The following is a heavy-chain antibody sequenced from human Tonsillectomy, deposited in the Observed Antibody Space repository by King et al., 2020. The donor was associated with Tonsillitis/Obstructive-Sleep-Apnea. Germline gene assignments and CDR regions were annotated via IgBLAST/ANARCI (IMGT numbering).Heavy chain of an antibody. CDR1: GFTFSSYE. D-gene: IGHD3-3*01. CDR3: ARVGLAWLLSRVVDY. CDR2: ISSSGSTI. V-gene: IGHV3-48*03. J-gene: IGHJ4*02. Sequence: VQLVESGGGLVQPGGSLRLSCAASGFTFSSYEMNWVRQAPGKGLEWVSYISSSGSTIYYADSVKGRFTISRDNAKNSLYLKMNSLRAEDTAVYYCARVGLAWLLSRVVDYWGQGTLVTVSS.